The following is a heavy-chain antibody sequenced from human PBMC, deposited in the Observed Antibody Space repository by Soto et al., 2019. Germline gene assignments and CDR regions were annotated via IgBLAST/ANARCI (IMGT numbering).Heavy chain of an antibody. Sequence: SETLSLTCTVSGGSISSSSYYWGWIRQPPGKGLEWIGSIYYSGSTYYNPSLKSRVTISVDTSKNQFSLKLSSVTAADTAVYYCARPYDIFSWFDPWGQGTLVTVSS. V-gene: IGHV4-39*01. D-gene: IGHD3-9*01. CDR2: IYYSGST. CDR1: GGSISSSSYY. J-gene: IGHJ5*02. CDR3: ARPYDIFSWFDP.